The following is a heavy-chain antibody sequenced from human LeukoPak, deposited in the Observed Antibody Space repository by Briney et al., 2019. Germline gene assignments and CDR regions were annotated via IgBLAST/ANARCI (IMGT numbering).Heavy chain of an antibody. Sequence: GASVKVSCKVSGYTLTELSMHCVRQAPGKGLEWMGGFDPEDGETIYAQKFQGRATMTEDTSTDTAYMELSSLRSEDTAVYYCATASSTMVRGVSDYWGQGTLVTVSS. D-gene: IGHD3-10*01. CDR1: GYTLTELS. V-gene: IGHV1-24*01. CDR2: FDPEDGET. CDR3: ATASSTMVRGVSDY. J-gene: IGHJ4*02.